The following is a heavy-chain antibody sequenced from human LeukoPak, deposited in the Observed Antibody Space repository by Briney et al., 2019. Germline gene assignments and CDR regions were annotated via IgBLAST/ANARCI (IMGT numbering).Heavy chain of an antibody. CDR2: IIPIFGTA. J-gene: IGHJ4*02. D-gene: IGHD2-15*01. Sequence: ASVKVSCKASGYTFTRYAISWVRQAPGQGLEWMGGIIPIFGTASYAQKFQGRVTITADESTSTAYMELSSLRSEDTAVYYCARAGDIVVELDYWGQGTLVTVSS. CDR3: ARAGDIVVELDY. V-gene: IGHV1-69*13. CDR1: GYTFTRYA.